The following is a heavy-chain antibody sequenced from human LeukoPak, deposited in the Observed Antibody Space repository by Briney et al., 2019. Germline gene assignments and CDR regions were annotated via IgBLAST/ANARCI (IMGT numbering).Heavy chain of an antibody. V-gene: IGHV4-61*02. CDR3: ARGIERITIFGVIYFYYYYMDV. CDR1: GGSISSSNYY. J-gene: IGHJ6*03. Sequence: SETLSLTCTVSGGSISSSNYYWSWIRQPAGKGLEWIGRIYTSGTTNYNPSLKSRVTISIDTSKNQFSLKLSSVTAADTAVYYCARGIERITIFGVIYFYYYYMDVWGKGTTVTVSS. CDR2: IYTSGTT. D-gene: IGHD3-3*01.